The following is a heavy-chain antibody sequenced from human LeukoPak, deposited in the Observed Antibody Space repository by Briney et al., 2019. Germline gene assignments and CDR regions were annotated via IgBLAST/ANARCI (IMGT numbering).Heavy chain of an antibody. CDR2: INTDGSST. V-gene: IGHV3-74*01. CDR3: ARFAAGGSYYYYMDV. CDR1: GFTFSNSW. D-gene: IGHD6-25*01. J-gene: IGHJ6*03. Sequence: GGSLRLSCAASGFTFSNSWMHWVRQAPGKGLVWVSRINTDGSSTSYADSVKGRFTISRDNAKNSLYLQMNSLRADDTAVYYCARFAAGGSYYYYMDVWGKGTTVTVSS.